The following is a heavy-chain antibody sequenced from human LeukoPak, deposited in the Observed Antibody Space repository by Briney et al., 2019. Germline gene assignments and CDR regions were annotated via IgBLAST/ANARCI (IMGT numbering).Heavy chain of an antibody. V-gene: IGHV4-59*12. CDR3: ARTTWVGATNNWFDP. D-gene: IGHD1-26*01. J-gene: IGHJ5*02. CDR2: IYYSGST. Sequence: SETLSLTCTVSGGSISSYYWSWIRQPPGKGLEWIGYIYYSGSTNYNPSLKSRVTISVDTSKNHFSLKMNSVTAADTAVYYCARTTWVGATNNWFDPWGQGTLVTVSS. CDR1: GGSISSYY.